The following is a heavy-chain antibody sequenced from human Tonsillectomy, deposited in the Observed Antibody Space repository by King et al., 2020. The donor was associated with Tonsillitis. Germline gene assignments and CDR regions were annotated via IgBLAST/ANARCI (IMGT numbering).Heavy chain of an antibody. CDR2: IKQDGSEK. CDR3: ARDPTYYYDSSGYYYSHFDY. V-gene: IGHV3-7*04. D-gene: IGHD3-22*01. J-gene: IGHJ4*02. CDR1: GFTFSSYW. Sequence: QLVQSGGGLVQPGGSLRLSCAASGFTFSSYWMTWVRQAPGKGREWVANIKQDGSEKYYVDSVKGRFTISRDNAKNSLYLPMNSLRAEDTAVYYCARDPTYYYDSSGYYYSHFDYWGQGTLVTVSS.